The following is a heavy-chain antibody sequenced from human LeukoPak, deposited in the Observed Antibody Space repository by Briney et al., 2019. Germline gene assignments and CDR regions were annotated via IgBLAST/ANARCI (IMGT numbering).Heavy chain of an antibody. CDR3: AKDPGYSYGYWSVYFDY. V-gene: IGHV3-23*01. CDR1: GFTFSSYA. CDR2: ISGSGGST. Sequence: GGSLRLSCAASGFTFSSYAMSWVRQAPGKGLERVSAISGSGGSTYYADSVKGRFTISRDNSKNTLYLQMNSLRAEDTAVYYCAKDPGYSYGYWSVYFDYWGQGTLVTVSS. D-gene: IGHD5-18*01. J-gene: IGHJ4*02.